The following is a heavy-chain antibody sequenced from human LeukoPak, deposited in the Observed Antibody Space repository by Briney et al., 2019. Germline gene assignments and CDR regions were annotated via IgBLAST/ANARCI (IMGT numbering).Heavy chain of an antibody. Sequence: RSSETLSLTCAVYGGSFSGYYWSWIRQPPGKGLEWIGEINHSGSTNYNPSLKSRVTISVDTSKNQFSLKLSSVTAADTAVYYCARGARLMSYCSGGSCYSDWFDPWGQGTLVTVSS. CDR3: ARGARLMSYCSGGSCYSDWFDP. V-gene: IGHV4-34*01. CDR2: INHSGST. D-gene: IGHD2-15*01. CDR1: GGSFSGYY. J-gene: IGHJ5*02.